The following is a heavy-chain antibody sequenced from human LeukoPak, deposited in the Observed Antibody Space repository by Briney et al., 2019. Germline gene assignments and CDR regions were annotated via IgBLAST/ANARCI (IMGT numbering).Heavy chain of an antibody. CDR2: IYHSGST. Sequence: SETLSLTCTVSGGSISSGYYWGWIRQPPGKGLEWIGSIYHSGSTYYNPSLKSRVTISVDTSKNQFSLKLSSVTAADTAVYYCARHGGYDFWSGYYQNNWFDPWGQGTLVTVSS. CDR1: GGSISSGYY. J-gene: IGHJ5*02. D-gene: IGHD3-3*01. V-gene: IGHV4-38-2*02. CDR3: ARHGGYDFWSGYYQNNWFDP.